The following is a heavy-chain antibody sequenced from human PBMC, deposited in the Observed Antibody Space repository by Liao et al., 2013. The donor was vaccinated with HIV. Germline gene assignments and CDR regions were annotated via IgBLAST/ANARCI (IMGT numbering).Heavy chain of an antibody. CDR1: GGSFSGYY. CDR2: INHSGGT. D-gene: IGHD3-3*01. Sequence: QVHLQQWGAGLLKPSETLSLTCAVYGGSFSGYYWSWIRQPPGKGLEWIGEINHSGGTNYNPSLKGRVTISIDTSKNQFSLKLTSVTAADTAVYYCARFQFYDFWGGYPDYWGQGTLVTVSS. J-gene: IGHJ4*02. CDR3: ARFQFYDFWGGYPDY. V-gene: IGHV4-34*01.